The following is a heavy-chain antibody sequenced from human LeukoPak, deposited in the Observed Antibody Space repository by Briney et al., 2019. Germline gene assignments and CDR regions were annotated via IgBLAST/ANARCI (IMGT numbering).Heavy chain of an antibody. CDR3: ASWRHSAGWPFDY. Sequence: ASVKVSCKASGYTLNDYYLHWVRQAHGQGLEWLGWINPNSGDTKYAQNFQGRVTMTRDTSITTAYMELSSLRSDDTALYYCASWRHSAGWPFDYWGQGTLVTVSS. D-gene: IGHD6-19*01. V-gene: IGHV1-2*02. J-gene: IGHJ4*02. CDR1: GYTLNDYY. CDR2: INPNSGDT.